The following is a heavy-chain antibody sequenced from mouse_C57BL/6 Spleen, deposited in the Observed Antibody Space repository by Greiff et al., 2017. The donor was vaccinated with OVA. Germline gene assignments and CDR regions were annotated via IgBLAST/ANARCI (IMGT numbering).Heavy chain of an antibody. Sequence: EVKLMESEGGLVQPGSSMKLSCTASGFTFSDYSMAWVRQVPEKGLEWVANINYDGSCTYYLDSLKSRFIISRDNAKNILYLQMSSLKSEDTATYYCARAAARRMGWYFDVWGTGTAVTVSS. V-gene: IGHV5-16*01. D-gene: IGHD6-1*01. CDR1: GFTFSDYS. CDR3: ARAAARRMGWYFDV. J-gene: IGHJ1*03. CDR2: INYDGSCT.